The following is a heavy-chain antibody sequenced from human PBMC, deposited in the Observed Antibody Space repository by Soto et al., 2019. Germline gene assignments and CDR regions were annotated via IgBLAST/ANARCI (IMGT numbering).Heavy chain of an antibody. CDR2: IWYDGSNK. J-gene: IGHJ4*02. Sequence: GGSLRLSCAASGFIFSNYGIHWVRQAPGKGPEWVALIWYDGSNKYYADSVKGRFIVSRDNTNNTVYLQLNSLTADDTAVYYCAREELVAGSQDFWGPGTLVTVSS. CDR1: GFIFSNYG. V-gene: IGHV3-33*01. D-gene: IGHD6-19*01. CDR3: AREELVAGSQDF.